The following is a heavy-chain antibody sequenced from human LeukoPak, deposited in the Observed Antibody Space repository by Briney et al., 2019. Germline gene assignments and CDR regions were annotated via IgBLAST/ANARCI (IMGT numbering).Heavy chain of an antibody. V-gene: IGHV3-21*01. CDR3: ASLEDTVNL. Sequence: GGSLRLSCAASGFTFSSYSMNWVRQAPGKGLEWVSSISSSSSYIYYADSVQGRFTISRDNAKNSLYLQMNSLRAEDTAVYHCASLEDTVNLWGQGTMVTVSS. D-gene: IGHD4-11*01. CDR1: GFTFSSYS. J-gene: IGHJ3*01. CDR2: ISSSSSYI.